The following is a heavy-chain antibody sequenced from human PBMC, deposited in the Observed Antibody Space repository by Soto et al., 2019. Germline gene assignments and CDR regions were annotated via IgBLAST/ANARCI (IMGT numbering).Heavy chain of an antibody. CDR1: GFTFSSYG. D-gene: IGHD2-15*01. CDR3: AATLGYCSGGSCHATNCYAFDI. V-gene: IGHV3-30*03. J-gene: IGHJ3*02. CDR2: ISYDGSNK. Sequence: QVQLVESGGGVVQPGRSLRLSCAASGFTFSSYGMHWVRQAPGKGLEWVAVISYDGSNKYYADSVKGRFTISRDNSKNTLYLQMNSLRAEDTAVYYCAATLGYCSGGSCHATNCYAFDIWGQGTMVTVSS.